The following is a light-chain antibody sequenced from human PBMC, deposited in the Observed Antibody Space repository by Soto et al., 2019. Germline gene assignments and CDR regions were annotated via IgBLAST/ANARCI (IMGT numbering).Light chain of an antibody. CDR1: RGISNY. Sequence: DIQLTQSPSFLSASVGDRVTITCRASRGISNYLAWYQQKPGKAPKLLYAGYTLQSGVPSRFSGSGSGTEFTLTISSLRPEDFATYYCQLLDSYPSITFGQGTRLEIK. J-gene: IGKJ5*01. V-gene: IGKV1-9*01. CDR3: QLLDSYPSIT. CDR2: AGY.